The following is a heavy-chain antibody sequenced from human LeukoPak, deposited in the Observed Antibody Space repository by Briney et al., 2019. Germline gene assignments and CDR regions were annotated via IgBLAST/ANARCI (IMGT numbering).Heavy chain of an antibody. CDR3: ARYPPDCSRTDCRPGDWFDP. CDR1: GYTFTGYY. D-gene: IGHD2-2*01. V-gene: IGHV1-2*02. CDR2: IKPNSGGT. J-gene: IGHJ5*02. Sequence: ASVKVSCKASGYTFTGYYLHWVRQAPGQGLEWMGWIKPNSGGTSYAQKFQGRVTMTRDTSISTAYMELRALRSDDTAVYYCARYPPDCSRTDCRPGDWFDPWGQGTLVTVSS.